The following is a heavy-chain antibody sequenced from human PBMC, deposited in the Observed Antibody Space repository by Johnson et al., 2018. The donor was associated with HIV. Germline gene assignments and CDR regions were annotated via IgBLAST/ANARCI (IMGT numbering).Heavy chain of an antibody. CDR1: GFTFSSYD. Sequence: QVQLVESGGGLVQPGGSLRLSCAASGFTFSSYDMHWVRQAPGKGLEWVAVISYDGSNKYYADSMKGRFTISRDNSKNTLYLQMNSLRAEDTAVYYCARVLTTRGAFDIWGQGTMVTVSS. V-gene: IGHV3-30-3*01. CDR2: ISYDGSNK. CDR3: ARVLTTRGAFDI. J-gene: IGHJ3*02. D-gene: IGHD3-9*01.